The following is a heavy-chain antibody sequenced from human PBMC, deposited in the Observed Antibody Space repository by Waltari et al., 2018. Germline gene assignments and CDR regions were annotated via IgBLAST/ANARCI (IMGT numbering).Heavy chain of an antibody. CDR3: AAPGGNDLEYLQR. J-gene: IGHJ1*01. CDR1: GITFNTHW. V-gene: IGHV3-74*01. Sequence: EVQLVESGGGLVQPGGSLRLSCAASGITFNTHWMHGVRQAPGKGLVWVIRINSEGSSTSYADSVKGRFTISRDNAKNTLYLEMKSLRAEDTAVYYCAAPGGNDLEYLQRWGQGTLVTVSS. D-gene: IGHD2-15*01. CDR2: INSEGSST.